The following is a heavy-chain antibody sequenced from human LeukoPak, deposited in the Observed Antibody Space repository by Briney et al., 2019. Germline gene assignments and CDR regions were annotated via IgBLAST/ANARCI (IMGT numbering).Heavy chain of an antibody. J-gene: IGHJ5*02. Sequence: SVKVSCKASEGTFSSYAISWVRQAPGQGLEWMGGIIPIFGTANYAQKFQGRVTITTDESTSTAYMELSSLRSEDTAVYYCARAPSGSSPQWLDPWGQGTLVTVSS. CDR2: IIPIFGTA. CDR1: EGTFSSYA. V-gene: IGHV1-69*05. D-gene: IGHD1-26*01. CDR3: ARAPSGSSPQWLDP.